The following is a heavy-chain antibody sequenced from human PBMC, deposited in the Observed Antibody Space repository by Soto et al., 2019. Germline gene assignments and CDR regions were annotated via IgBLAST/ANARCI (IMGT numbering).Heavy chain of an antibody. J-gene: IGHJ4*02. V-gene: IGHV3-7*01. CDR1: EITFSSYW. Sequence: PGGSLRLSCAASEITFSSYWMSWVRQAPGKGLEWLANIKEDGSEKYYVDSVEGRFTISRDNAENSLYLHMNSLRAEDTAVYYCAITPTRTPDNFWSAYSAFDHWGQGTLVTVSS. CDR2: IKEDGSEK. D-gene: IGHD3-3*01. CDR3: AITPTRTPDNFWSAYSAFDH.